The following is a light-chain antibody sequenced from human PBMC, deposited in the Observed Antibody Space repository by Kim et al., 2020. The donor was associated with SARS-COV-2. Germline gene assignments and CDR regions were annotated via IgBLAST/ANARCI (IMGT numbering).Light chain of an antibody. CDR3: QQYGSSPWT. J-gene: IGKJ1*01. Sequence: IVLTQSPVTLSLSPGDRASLSCRASHSISSSYLTWYQQKPGQAPRLLIYGASSRATGIPDRFSGSGSRTDFTLTISRLEPEDAAVYYCQQYGSSPWTFGRGTKVDIK. CDR1: HSISSSY. V-gene: IGKV3-20*01. CDR2: GAS.